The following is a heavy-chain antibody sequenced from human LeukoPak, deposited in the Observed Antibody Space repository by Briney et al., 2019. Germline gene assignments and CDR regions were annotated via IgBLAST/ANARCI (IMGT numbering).Heavy chain of an antibody. CDR3: ARRRSGSGYYGAAFDI. D-gene: IGHD3-22*01. Sequence: GGSLRLSCAASGFIFSSYDMHWVRQATGKGLEWVSGIGTAGDTYYPGSVKGRFTISRENAKNSLFLQMNSLRAGDTAVYYCARRRSGSGYYGAAFDIWGQGTMVTVSS. CDR1: GFIFSSYD. CDR2: IGTAGDT. J-gene: IGHJ3*02. V-gene: IGHV3-13*01.